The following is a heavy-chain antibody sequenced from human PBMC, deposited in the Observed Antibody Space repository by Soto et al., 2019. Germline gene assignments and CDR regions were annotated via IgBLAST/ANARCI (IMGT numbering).Heavy chain of an antibody. CDR3: AACSDTSCFD. J-gene: IGHJ4*02. CDR2: ISSTSSYI. D-gene: IGHD2-2*01. V-gene: IGHV3-21*01. Sequence: EVQLVESGGGLVKSGGSLRLSCVASGFTFSGYSMNWVRQAPGKGLEWVSSISSTSSYIYYVDSVNGRFTISRDNAKNSLYLQMNSLRAEDTAVYYCAACSDTSCFDWGQGTLVTVSS. CDR1: GFTFSGYS.